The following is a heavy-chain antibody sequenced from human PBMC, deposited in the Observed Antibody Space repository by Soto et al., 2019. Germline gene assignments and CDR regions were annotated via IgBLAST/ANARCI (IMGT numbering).Heavy chain of an antibody. CDR3: ARDEGSSRSWGGMDV. D-gene: IGHD6-13*01. J-gene: IGHJ6*02. CDR1: GGTFSSYA. CDR2: IIPIFGTA. Sequence: QVQLVQSGAEVKKPGSSVKVSCKASGGTFSSYAISWVRQAPGQGLEWMGGIIPIFGTANYAQKFQGRVRIPADKPTSTANMELGSLGFENTAVYYCARDEGSSRSWGGMDVGGQGPTVTVSS. V-gene: IGHV1-69*06.